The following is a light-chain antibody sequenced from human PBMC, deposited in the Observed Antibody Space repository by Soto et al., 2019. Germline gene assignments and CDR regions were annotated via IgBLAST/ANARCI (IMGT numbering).Light chain of an antibody. CDR1: SSDVGRYNH. V-gene: IGLV2-11*01. J-gene: IGLJ3*02. CDR3: CSFAAGDALV. CDR2: DVT. Sequence: QSALTQPRSVSGSPGQSVTISCTGTSSDVGRYNHVSWYQHHPGKAPKLRIYDVTKRPSGVPDRFSGSKSGNTASLTISGLQAEDEADYYCCSFAAGDALVFGGGTKVTVL.